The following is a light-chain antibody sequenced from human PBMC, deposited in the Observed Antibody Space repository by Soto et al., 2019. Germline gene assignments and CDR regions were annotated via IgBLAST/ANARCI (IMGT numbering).Light chain of an antibody. CDR3: QAWDSTTNVV. J-gene: IGLJ2*01. Sequence: SSELTQPPSVSVSPGQTASITCSGDKLGHKYACWYQQKPGQSPVLVIYEDTKRPSGIPERFSGSNSGNTATLTISGTQAMDEADYYCQAWDSTTNVVFGGGTKVTVL. CDR2: EDT. V-gene: IGLV3-1*01. CDR1: KLGHKY.